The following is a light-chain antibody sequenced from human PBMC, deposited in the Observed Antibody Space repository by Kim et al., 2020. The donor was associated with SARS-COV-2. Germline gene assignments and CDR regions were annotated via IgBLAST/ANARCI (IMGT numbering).Light chain of an antibody. CDR3: QQSYSTSST. Sequence: DIQMTQSPSSLSASVGDRVTITCRASQSITYYLNWYRQKPGKAPELLIYAASSLQSGVPSRFSGSGSGTDFTLTISSLQPEDFATYYCQQSYSTSSTFGQGTRLEIK. CDR2: AAS. CDR1: QSITYY. V-gene: IGKV1-39*01. J-gene: IGKJ5*01.